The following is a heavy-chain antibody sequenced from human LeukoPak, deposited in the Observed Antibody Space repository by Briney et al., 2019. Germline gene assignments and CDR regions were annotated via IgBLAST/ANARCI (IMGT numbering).Heavy chain of an antibody. J-gene: IGHJ4*02. Sequence: SETLSLACTVSGGSIRSYYRSWIRQPPGKGLEWIGNIHYTGSTNYNPSLKSRVTISVDSSKNQFSLQLSSVTATDTAVYFCARHSSSWYPDYWGQGTLVTVSS. CDR1: GGSIRSYY. CDR3: ARHSSSWYPDY. D-gene: IGHD6-13*01. V-gene: IGHV4-59*08. CDR2: IHYTGST.